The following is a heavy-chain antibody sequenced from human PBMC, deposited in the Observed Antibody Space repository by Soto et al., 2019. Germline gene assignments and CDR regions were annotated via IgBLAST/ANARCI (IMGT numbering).Heavy chain of an antibody. J-gene: IGHJ6*02. CDR2: ISSSTSHT. Sequence: GGSLRLSCAVSGFTFSDYYMTWIRQAPGKGLEWVSYISSSTSHTNYADSVKGRFTISRDNAKNSLFLQMNSLRAEDTAVYYCARGRGAAADYFDVWGQGTTVTVSS. V-gene: IGHV3-11*05. CDR1: GFTFSDYY. D-gene: IGHD6-13*01. CDR3: ARGRGAAADYFDV.